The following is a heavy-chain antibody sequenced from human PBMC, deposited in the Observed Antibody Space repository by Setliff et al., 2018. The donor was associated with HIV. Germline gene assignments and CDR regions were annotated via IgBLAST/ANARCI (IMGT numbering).Heavy chain of an antibody. V-gene: IGHV4-4*09. CDR3: ARDRHYSGLGSYGP. Sequence: PSETLSLTCTVSGDSISTDYWTWIRQPPGKGLEWIGYIYNSASTSYNPSLKSRVTISVDTSKNQFSLKLSSVTAADTAVYYCARDRHYSGLGSYGPWGPGTLVTVSS. D-gene: IGHD3-10*01. J-gene: IGHJ5*02. CDR1: GDSISTDY. CDR2: IYNSAST.